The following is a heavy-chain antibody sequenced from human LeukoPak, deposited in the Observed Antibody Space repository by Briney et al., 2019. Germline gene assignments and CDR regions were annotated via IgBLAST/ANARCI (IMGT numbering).Heavy chain of an antibody. CDR1: GGSISSGGYY. CDR3: ARGPYRTLRFQIYYFDY. J-gene: IGHJ4*02. V-gene: IGHV4-31*03. D-gene: IGHD3-3*01. CDR2: IYYSGST. Sequence: SQTLSLTCTVSGGSISSGGYYWSWIRQHPGKGLEWIGYIYYSGSTYYNPSLKSRVTISVDTSKNQFSLKLSSVTAADTAVYYCARGPYRTLRFQIYYFDYWGQGTLVTVSS.